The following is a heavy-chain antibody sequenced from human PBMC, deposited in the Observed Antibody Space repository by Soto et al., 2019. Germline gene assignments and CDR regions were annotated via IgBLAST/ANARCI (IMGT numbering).Heavy chain of an antibody. V-gene: IGHV1-8*01. CDR3: AIDRTEESPSSWGWFDP. CDR2: MNPNTGDT. Sequence: ASVKVSCKASGYTFTNYDINWLLQATGQGLEWMGWMNPNTGDTGYAQKFQGRLTMTRDASISTAYMGLSSLTSDDAAVYYCAIDRTEESPSSWGWFDPWGQGTLVSVSS. D-gene: IGHD6-13*01. J-gene: IGHJ5*02. CDR1: GYTFTNYD.